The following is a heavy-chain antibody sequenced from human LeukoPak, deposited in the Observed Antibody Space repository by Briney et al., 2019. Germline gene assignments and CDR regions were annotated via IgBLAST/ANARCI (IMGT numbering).Heavy chain of an antibody. J-gene: IGHJ4*02. CDR2: INPSGGST. Sequence: GASVKVSCKTSGYTFNTYGIAWVRQAPGQGLEWMGIINPSGGSTSYAQKFQGRVTMTRDTSTSTVYMELSSLRSEDTAVYYCARDDSGSYYDYWGQGTLVTVSS. V-gene: IGHV1-46*02. D-gene: IGHD1-26*01. CDR3: ARDDSGSYYDY. CDR1: GYTFNTYG.